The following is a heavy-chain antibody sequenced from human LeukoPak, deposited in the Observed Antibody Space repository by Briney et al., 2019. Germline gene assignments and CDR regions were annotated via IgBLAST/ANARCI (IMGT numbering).Heavy chain of an antibody. CDR2: MYSRGDT. J-gene: IGHJ5*02. CDR3: ARDAPQVPAAGVLAS. Sequence: GGSLRLSCAASGFTVSDNYMSWVRPAPGKGLEWVSVMYSRGDTYYANSVKGRFTFSRDISKNTLYLQMDGLRNKDTAMYYCARDAPQVPAAGVLASWGQGTLVIVSS. D-gene: IGHD6-13*01. CDR1: GFTVSDNY. V-gene: IGHV3-53*01.